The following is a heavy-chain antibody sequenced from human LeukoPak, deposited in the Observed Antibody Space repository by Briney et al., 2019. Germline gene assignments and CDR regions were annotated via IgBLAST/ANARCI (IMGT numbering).Heavy chain of an antibody. CDR1: GGSISSGDYY. J-gene: IGHJ4*02. D-gene: IGHD3-10*01. Sequence: SETLSLTCTVSGGSISSGDYYWSWIRQPPGKGLEWIGYIYYSGSTYYNPSLKSRVTISVDTSKNRFSLKLSSVTAADTAVYYCARQSPNYYGSGSYYPAFDYWGQGTLVTVSS. CDR2: IYYSGST. CDR3: ARQSPNYYGSGSYYPAFDY. V-gene: IGHV4-30-4*01.